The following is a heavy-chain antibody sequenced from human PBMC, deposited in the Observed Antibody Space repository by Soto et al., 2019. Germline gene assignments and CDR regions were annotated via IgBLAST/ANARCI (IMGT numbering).Heavy chain of an antibody. CDR1: GFTFTSYA. CDR3: AKAGFSSSWSPTYFDY. CDR2: ISGTGYNT. J-gene: IGHJ4*02. V-gene: IGHV3-23*01. Sequence: EVQLLESGGGLVQPGGSLRLDCAASGFTFTSYAMNWVRLAPGKGLEWVSAISGTGYNTYYADSVKGRFTTSRDNTKNTLYLQMNSLRAEDTAVSYCAKAGFSSSWSPTYFDYWGQGTLVTVSS. D-gene: IGHD6-13*01.